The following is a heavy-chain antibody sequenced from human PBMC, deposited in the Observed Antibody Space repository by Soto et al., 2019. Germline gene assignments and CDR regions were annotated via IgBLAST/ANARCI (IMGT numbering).Heavy chain of an antibody. Sequence: QIQLVQSEGELKQPGSSVKVSCTTSGYRFKSYGICWVRQAPGQGLEWMGYISPNSGDTTYARNFHDRVTMTTDTLTTTAYMELRSLNSDATAIYYCVREKRTPSGPQTFFAFWGQGTLVTVSS. V-gene: IGHV1-18*01. CDR2: ISPNSGDT. D-gene: IGHD6-25*01. CDR3: VREKRTPSGPQTFFAF. CDR1: GYRFKSYG. J-gene: IGHJ4*02.